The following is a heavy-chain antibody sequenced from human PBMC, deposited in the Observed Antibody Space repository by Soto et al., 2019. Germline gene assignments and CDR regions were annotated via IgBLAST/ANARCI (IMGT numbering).Heavy chain of an antibody. CDR3: ARHPIRYYDVLTFQIVYPEFSWVDP. CDR2: IYYSGST. V-gene: IGHV4-39*01. Sequence: PSETLSLTCTVSGGSISNIIYYWGWIRQPPGKGLEWIGSIYYSGSTYYNPALKSRVTTSVDTSRKQFSLKRSSVTAADTAVYYCARHPIRYYDVLTFQIVYPEFSWVDPWGHGILVTVST. CDR1: GGSISNIIYY. D-gene: IGHD3-9*01. J-gene: IGHJ5*02.